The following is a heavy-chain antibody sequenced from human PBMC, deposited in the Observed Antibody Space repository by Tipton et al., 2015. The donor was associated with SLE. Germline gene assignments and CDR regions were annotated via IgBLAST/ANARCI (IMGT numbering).Heavy chain of an antibody. J-gene: IGHJ4*02. Sequence: TLSLTCTVSGGSISSSSYYWGWIRQPPGEGLEWIGTIHHSGITYYNPSLKSRVTISVDTSKNQFSLKVRSVTAADTAVYYCAREYSGYDYRTFDHWGQGTLVTVSS. D-gene: IGHD5-12*01. CDR1: GGSISSSSYY. CDR2: IHHSGIT. V-gene: IGHV4-39*07. CDR3: AREYSGYDYRTFDH.